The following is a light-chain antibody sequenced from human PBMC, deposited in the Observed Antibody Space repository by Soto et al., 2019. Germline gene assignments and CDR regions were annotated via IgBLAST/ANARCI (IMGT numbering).Light chain of an antibody. V-gene: IGKV3D-15*01. CDR2: GAS. Sequence: EIVMTQSPATLSVSPGGRATLSCRASQSISDTLAWYQQKPGQAPRLLIYGASTRAAGIPARFSGSGSGTDFTLTISSLEPEDFAFYYCQQRSNWPPITFGQGTRLEIK. J-gene: IGKJ5*01. CDR3: QQRSNWPPIT. CDR1: QSISDT.